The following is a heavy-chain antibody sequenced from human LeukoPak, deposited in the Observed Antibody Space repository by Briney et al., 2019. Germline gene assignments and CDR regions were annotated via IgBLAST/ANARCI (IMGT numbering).Heavy chain of an antibody. CDR3: ARLGPLGDYYDSRGYYYPAAFDI. J-gene: IGHJ3*02. CDR2: ISSSSSYI. D-gene: IGHD3-22*01. Sequence: GGSLRLSCAASGFTFSSYSMNWVRQAPGKGLEWVSSISSSSSYIYYADSVKGRFTISRDNAKNSLYLQMNSLRAEDTAVYYCARLGPLGDYYDSRGYYYPAAFDIGPQKTMDTVPS. CDR1: GFTFSSYS. V-gene: IGHV3-21*01.